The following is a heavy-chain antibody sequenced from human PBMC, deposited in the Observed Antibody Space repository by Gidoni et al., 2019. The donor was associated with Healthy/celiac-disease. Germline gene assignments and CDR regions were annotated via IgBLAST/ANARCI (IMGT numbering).Heavy chain of an antibody. Sequence: QVQLQESGPGLVKPSETLSLTCTVSGGSISSYYWSWIRQPPGKGLEWIGYIYYSGSTNYNPSLKSRVTISVDTSKNQFSLKLSSVTAADTAVYYCARGSGWNEVRGGGGWFDPWGQGTLVTVSS. CDR1: GGSISSYY. D-gene: IGHD1-1*01. V-gene: IGHV4-59*01. CDR2: IYYSGST. J-gene: IGHJ5*02. CDR3: ARGSGWNEVRGGGGWFDP.